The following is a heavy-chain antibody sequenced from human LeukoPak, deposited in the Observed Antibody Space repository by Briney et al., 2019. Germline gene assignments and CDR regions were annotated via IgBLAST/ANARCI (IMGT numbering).Heavy chain of an antibody. CDR3: ARSGGHDFQY. J-gene: IGHJ1*01. Sequence: ASVKVSCKASGYTFTGYQIHWVRQAPGQGLEWMGWINPNSGATNYAQKFQGRVTMTRDTSISTVYMELSRLRSDDTAVYYCARSGGHDFQYWGQGTLVTVSS. CDR2: INPNSGAT. CDR1: GYTFTGYQ. V-gene: IGHV1-2*02. D-gene: IGHD2-8*02.